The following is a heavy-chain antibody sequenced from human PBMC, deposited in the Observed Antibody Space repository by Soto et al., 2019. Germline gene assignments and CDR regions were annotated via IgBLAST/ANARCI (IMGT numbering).Heavy chain of an antibody. V-gene: IGHV1-3*01. Sequence: ASVKVSCKASGYTFTNYAMHWVRQAPGQRLEWMGWINAGNGNTKYSQKFQGRVTITRDTPASRAYMELSRLRSEDTTVYYCASGGDSSGLDYWGQGTLVTVS. CDR2: INAGNGNT. CDR3: ASGGDSSGLDY. J-gene: IGHJ4*02. CDR1: GYTFTNYA. D-gene: IGHD3-22*01.